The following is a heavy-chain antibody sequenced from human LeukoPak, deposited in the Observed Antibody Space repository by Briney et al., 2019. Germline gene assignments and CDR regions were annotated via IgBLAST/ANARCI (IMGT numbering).Heavy chain of an antibody. CDR1: GGSISSYY. D-gene: IGHD3-22*01. J-gene: IGHJ4*02. CDR2: IYDSVNT. Sequence: SETLSLTCTVSGGSISSYYWSWIRQSPGKGLEWLGYIYDSVNTNYNPSLESRVTISVDTSKKQFSLKLTSVTAADTAVYYCARVRRYYDSSGYPSRLFDYWGQGTLVTVSS. V-gene: IGHV4-59*01. CDR3: ARVRRYYDSSGYPSRLFDY.